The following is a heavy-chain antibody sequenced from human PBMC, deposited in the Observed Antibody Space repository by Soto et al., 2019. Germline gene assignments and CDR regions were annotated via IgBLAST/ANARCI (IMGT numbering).Heavy chain of an antibody. CDR2: IPISGVST. J-gene: IGHJ4*02. CDR3: AKELERHFDY. CDR1: GFTFSNYT. D-gene: IGHD1-1*01. V-gene: IGHV3-23*01. Sequence: GGSLRLSCAASGFTFSNYTMSWVRQAPGKGLEWVASIPISGVSTYDAASVRGRFTISRDNSKNTLYLQMNSLRAEDTAVYYCAKELERHFDYWGQGTLVTVSS.